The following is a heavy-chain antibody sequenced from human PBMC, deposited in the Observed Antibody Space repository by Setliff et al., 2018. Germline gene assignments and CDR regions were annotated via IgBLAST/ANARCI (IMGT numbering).Heavy chain of an antibody. CDR1: GGSISSGGYY. D-gene: IGHD3-22*01. Sequence: SETLSLTCTVSGGSISSGGYYWSWIRQHPGKGLEWIGYIYYSGSTYYNPSLKSRVTISVDTSKNQFSLKLSSVTAADTAVYYCARIHDSSAPLIGWFDPWGQGTLVTVSS. V-gene: IGHV4-31*03. CDR2: IYYSGST. J-gene: IGHJ5*02. CDR3: ARIHDSSAPLIGWFDP.